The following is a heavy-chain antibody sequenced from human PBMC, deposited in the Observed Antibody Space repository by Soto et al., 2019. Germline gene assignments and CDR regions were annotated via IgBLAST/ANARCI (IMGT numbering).Heavy chain of an antibody. D-gene: IGHD3-10*01. J-gene: IGHJ5*02. CDR1: GGSFSGYY. CDR2: INHSGST. V-gene: IGHV4-34*01. CDR3: ACGRSSGFDP. Sequence: QVQLQQWGAGLLKPSETLSLTCAVYGGSFSGYYWSWIRQPPGKGLEWIGEINHSGSTNYNPSLKSRVTISVDTSQNQFSRKLSSVTAADTAVYYCACGRSSGFDPWGQGTLVTVSS.